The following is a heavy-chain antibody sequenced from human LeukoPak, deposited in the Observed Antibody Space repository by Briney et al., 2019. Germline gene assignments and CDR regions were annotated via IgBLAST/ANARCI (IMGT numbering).Heavy chain of an antibody. V-gene: IGHV1-69*06. CDR1: GGTFSSYA. Sequence: ASVKVSCKASGGTFSSYAISWVRQAPGQGLEWMGGIIPIFGTANYAQKFQGRVTITADKSTSTAYMELSSLRSEDTAVYYCASVTLITDSAGYYYYYMDVWGKGTTVTVSS. CDR2: IIPIFGTA. J-gene: IGHJ6*03. CDR3: ASVTLITDSAGYYYYYMDV. D-gene: IGHD3-16*01.